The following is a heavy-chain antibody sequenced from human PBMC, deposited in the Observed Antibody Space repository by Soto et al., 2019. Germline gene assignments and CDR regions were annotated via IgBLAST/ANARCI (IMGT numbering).Heavy chain of an antibody. V-gene: IGHV4-4*02. Sequence: SETLSLTCAVSGGSISSSAWWSWVRQPPGKGLEWIGEIHHSGSTNYDPSLKSRITISVDRSKNQFSLELTSVTAADTAVYYCARVRYNWNYWFDPWGQGTLVTVSS. D-gene: IGHD1-7*01. CDR1: GGSISSSAW. CDR3: ARVRYNWNYWFDP. CDR2: IHHSGST. J-gene: IGHJ5*02.